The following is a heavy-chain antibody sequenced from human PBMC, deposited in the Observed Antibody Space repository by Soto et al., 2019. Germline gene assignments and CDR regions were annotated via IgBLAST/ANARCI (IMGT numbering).Heavy chain of an antibody. CDR3: ARLGLGYRSSWDEY. D-gene: IGHD6-13*01. V-gene: IGHV4-39*01. CDR2: IYYSGST. Sequence: QLQLQESGPGLVKPSETLSLTCTVSGGSISSSSYYWGWIRQPPGKGLEWIGSIYYSGSTYYNPSPKSRVTLSLDTSTNQFSLKLSSGTAAATAVYYCARLGLGYRSSWDEYWGQGTLVTVSS. CDR1: GGSISSSSYY. J-gene: IGHJ4*02.